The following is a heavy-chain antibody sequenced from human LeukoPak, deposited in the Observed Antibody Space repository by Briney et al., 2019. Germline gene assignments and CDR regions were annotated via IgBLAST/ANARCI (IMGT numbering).Heavy chain of an antibody. J-gene: IGHJ4*02. CDR2: INAGNGNT. V-gene: IGHV1-3*01. D-gene: IGHD6-13*01. Sequence: GASVKVSCKASGYTFTSYAMHWARQAPGQRLEWMGWINAGNGNTKYSQKFQGRVTITRDTSASTAYMELSSLRSEDTAVYYCARVARYSSSWVQIDYWGQGTLVTVSS. CDR1: GYTFTSYA. CDR3: ARVARYSSSWVQIDY.